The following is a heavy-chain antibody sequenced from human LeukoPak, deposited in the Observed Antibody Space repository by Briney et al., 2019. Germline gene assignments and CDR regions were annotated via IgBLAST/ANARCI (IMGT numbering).Heavy chain of an antibody. J-gene: IGHJ4*02. CDR1: GYTFTSYY. D-gene: IGHD7-27*01. CDR2: INPSGGST. CDR3: ARGSRDWGVGSDY. V-gene: IGHV1-46*01. Sequence: ASVKVSCKASGYTFTSYYMHWVRQAPGQGLEWMGIINPSGGSTSYAQKFQGRVTITRNTSISTAYMELSSLRSEDTAVYYCARGSRDWGVGSDYWGQGTLVTVSS.